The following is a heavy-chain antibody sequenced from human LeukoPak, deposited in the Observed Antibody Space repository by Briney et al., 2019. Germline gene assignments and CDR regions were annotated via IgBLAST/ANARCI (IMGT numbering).Heavy chain of an antibody. CDR1: GYTFTSYD. CDR2: MNPNSGNT. Sequence: GASVKVSCEASGYTFTSYDINWVRQATGQGLEWMGWMNPNSGNTGYAQKFQGRVTMTRNTSISTAYMELSSLRSEDTAVYYCARSSSSWYYYYYYMDVWGKGTTVTVSS. J-gene: IGHJ6*03. D-gene: IGHD6-13*01. CDR3: ARSSSSWYYYYYYMDV. V-gene: IGHV1-8*01.